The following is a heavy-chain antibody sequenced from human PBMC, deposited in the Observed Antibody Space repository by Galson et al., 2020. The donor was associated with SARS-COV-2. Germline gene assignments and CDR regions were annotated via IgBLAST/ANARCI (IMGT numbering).Heavy chain of an antibody. CDR3: ARTSSDYATRIFDY. CDR2: VFYTGST. D-gene: IGHD4-17*01. CDR1: GDSISRGAYY. V-gene: IGHV4-31*03. Sequence: SETLSLTCTVSGDSISRGAYYWSWIRQHPGEGLEWIGYVFYTGSTFYNPSLKSRLAISVDTSKNQFSLRLSSVTAADTAVYYCARTSSDYATRIFDYWGQGTLVTVSS. J-gene: IGHJ4*02.